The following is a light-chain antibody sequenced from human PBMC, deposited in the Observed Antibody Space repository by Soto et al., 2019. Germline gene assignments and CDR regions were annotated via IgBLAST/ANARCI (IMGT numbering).Light chain of an antibody. CDR3: QQYGSSPPEA. Sequence: EIVLTQSPGTLSLSPGERATLSCRTSQSVSNSYLAWYQQKPGQAPRLLIYGASSRATDIPDRFSGSGSGTDFTLTISRLEPEDFAVYYCQQYGSSPPEAFGQGTKVEIK. CDR1: QSVSNSY. J-gene: IGKJ1*01. V-gene: IGKV3-20*01. CDR2: GAS.